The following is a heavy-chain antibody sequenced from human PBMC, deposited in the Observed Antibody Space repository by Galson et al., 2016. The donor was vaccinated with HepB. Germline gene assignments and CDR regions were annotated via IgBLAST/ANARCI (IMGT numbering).Heavy chain of an antibody. V-gene: IGHV3-53*01. CDR3: ARGPPRYYCGGGSCYSGYFDS. CDR2: IHSGGDT. Sequence: SLRLSCAASGFSVGGHYMTWVRQAPGKGLEWVSVIHSGGDTYYADSVKGRFTISRDNSKNTVYLQMNSLRAEDTAVYYCARGPPRYYCGGGSCYSGYFDSWGQGTLVTVSS. CDR1: GFSVGGHY. J-gene: IGHJ4*02. D-gene: IGHD2-15*01.